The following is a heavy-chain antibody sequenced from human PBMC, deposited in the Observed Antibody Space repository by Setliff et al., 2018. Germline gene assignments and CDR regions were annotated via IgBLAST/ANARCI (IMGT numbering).Heavy chain of an antibody. V-gene: IGHV4-38-2*02. Sequence: SETLSLTCTVSGYSISSGYYWGWIRQPPGKGLEWLGSFFHTGSTYYKSSLESRVTMSADTSNNQFSLKLNSVTAADTAVYYCARGPDLTAVGATYFYGMDVWGQGATVTVSS. J-gene: IGHJ6*02. CDR1: GYSISSGYY. CDR3: ARGPDLTAVGATYFYGMDV. CDR2: FFHTGST. D-gene: IGHD6-19*01.